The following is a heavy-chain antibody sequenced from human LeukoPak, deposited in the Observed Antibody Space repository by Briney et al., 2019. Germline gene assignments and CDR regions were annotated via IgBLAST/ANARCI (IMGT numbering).Heavy chain of an antibody. CDR3: ARDWKDIVVVPAANDAFDI. J-gene: IGHJ3*02. Sequence: GGSLRLSCAASGFTFSDYYMSWIRQAPGKGLEWVSYISSSGSTIYYADSVKGRFTISRDNAKNSLYLQMNSLRSDDTAVYYCARDWKDIVVVPAANDAFDIWGQGTMVTVSS. D-gene: IGHD2-2*01. V-gene: IGHV3-11*01. CDR1: GFTFSDYY. CDR2: ISSSGSTI.